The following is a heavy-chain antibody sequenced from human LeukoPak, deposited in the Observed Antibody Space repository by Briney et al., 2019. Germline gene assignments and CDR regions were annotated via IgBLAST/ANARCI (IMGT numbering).Heavy chain of an antibody. D-gene: IGHD6-13*01. CDR3: AKVGSSWYLDYFDY. V-gene: IGHV3-7*03. Sequence: GGSLRLSCAASEFTFSTYWMTWVRQAPGKGLEWVADIKQDGSEKYYVDSVKGRFTISRDNAKNSLFLQMNSLRAEDTAVYYCAKVGSSWYLDYFDYWGQGTLVTVSS. J-gene: IGHJ4*02. CDR1: EFTFSTYW. CDR2: IKQDGSEK.